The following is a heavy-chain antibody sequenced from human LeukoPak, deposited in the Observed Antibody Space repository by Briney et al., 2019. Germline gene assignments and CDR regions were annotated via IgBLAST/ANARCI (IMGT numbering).Heavy chain of an antibody. D-gene: IGHD1-14*01. J-gene: IGHJ5*02. CDR2: INPNSGGT. V-gene: IGHV1-2*02. Sequence: GASVKVSCKASGHTLTGYYMHWVRQAPGQGLEWMGWINPNSGGTNYAQKFQGRVTMTRDTSISTAYMELSRLRSDDTAVYYCARVGRGNQNWFDPWGQGTLVTVSS. CDR1: GHTLTGYY. CDR3: ARVGRGNQNWFDP.